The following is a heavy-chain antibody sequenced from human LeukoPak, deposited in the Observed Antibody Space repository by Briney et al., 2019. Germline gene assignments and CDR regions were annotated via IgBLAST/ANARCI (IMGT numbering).Heavy chain of an antibody. V-gene: IGHV4-59*01. CDR1: GGSISSYY. Sequence: SETLSLTCTVSGGSISSYYWSWIRQPPGKGLEGIGYIYYSGSTNYNPSLKSRGTISVDTSKNQFSLKLSSVTAADTAVYYCARDRSLGRMFGARVPYYGMDVWGQGTTVTVSS. CDR3: ARDRSLGRMFGARVPYYGMDV. CDR2: IYYSGST. D-gene: IGHD3-16*01. J-gene: IGHJ6*02.